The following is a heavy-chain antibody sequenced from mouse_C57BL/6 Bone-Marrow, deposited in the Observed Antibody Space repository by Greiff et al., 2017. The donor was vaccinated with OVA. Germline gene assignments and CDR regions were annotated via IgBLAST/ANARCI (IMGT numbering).Heavy chain of an antibody. CDR1: GYSITSGYY. CDR2: ISYDGSN. CDR3: AREKEIYYYGSSYPFAY. V-gene: IGHV3-6*01. J-gene: IGHJ3*01. Sequence: ESGPGLVKPSQSLSLTCSVTGYSITSGYYWNWIRQFPGNKLEWMGYISYDGSNNYNPSLKNRISITRDTSKNQFFLKLNSVTTEDTATYYCAREKEIYYYGSSYPFAYWGQGTLVTVSA. D-gene: IGHD1-1*01.